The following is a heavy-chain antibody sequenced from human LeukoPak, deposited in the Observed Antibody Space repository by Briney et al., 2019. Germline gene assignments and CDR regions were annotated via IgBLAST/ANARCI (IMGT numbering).Heavy chain of an antibody. Sequence: ASVQVSCKASGYTFTSYGISWVRQAPGQGLEWMGWISAYNGNTNYAQKLQGRVTMTTDTSTSTAYMELRSLRSDDTAVYYCARDSIAVAGTTRTGWFDPWGQGTLVTVSS. CDR1: GYTFTSYG. J-gene: IGHJ5*02. V-gene: IGHV1-18*04. CDR3: ARDSIAVAGTTRTGWFDP. CDR2: ISAYNGNT. D-gene: IGHD6-19*01.